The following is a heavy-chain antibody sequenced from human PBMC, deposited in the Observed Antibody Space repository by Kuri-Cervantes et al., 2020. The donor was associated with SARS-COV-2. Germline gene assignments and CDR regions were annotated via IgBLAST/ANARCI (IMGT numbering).Heavy chain of an antibody. CDR3: ARGVGYDFWSGPPFDP. Sequence: GESLKISCAASGFTFSDYYMSWIRQAPGKGLEWVSYISSSGSTIYYADSVKGRFTISRDNAKNSLYLQMNSLRAEDTAVYYCARGVGYDFWSGPPFDPWGQGTLVTVSS. CDR1: GFTFSDYY. D-gene: IGHD3-3*01. J-gene: IGHJ5*02. V-gene: IGHV3-11*01. CDR2: ISSSGSTI.